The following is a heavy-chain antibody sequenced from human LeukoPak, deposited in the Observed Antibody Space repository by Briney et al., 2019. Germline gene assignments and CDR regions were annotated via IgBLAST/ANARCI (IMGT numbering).Heavy chain of an antibody. D-gene: IGHD3-22*01. CDR2: ISSSGSII. J-gene: IGHJ4*02. CDR3: AREPYYYDSSGYSVDY. Sequence: QTGGSLRLSCAASGFTFSSYSMNWVRQAPGKGLEWVSYISSSGSIIYYADSVKGRFTISRDNAKNSLNLQMNSLRAEDTAVYYCAREPYYYDSSGYSVDYWGQGTLVTVSS. V-gene: IGHV3-48*04. CDR1: GFTFSSYS.